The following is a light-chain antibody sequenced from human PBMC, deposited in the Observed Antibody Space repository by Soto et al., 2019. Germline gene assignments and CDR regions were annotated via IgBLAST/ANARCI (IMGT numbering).Light chain of an antibody. J-gene: IGKJ4*01. Sequence: DIVLTQSPDSLAVSLGERATINCNSSQSVLYSSNNPNYLAGYQQKPGQPPKLVIYWAATRESEVPDGFSGSGSGTHFTLTISSLQAEDVAVYYCQQYFNAPLTFGGGTKVEI. CDR3: QQYFNAPLT. CDR2: WAA. CDR1: QSVLYSSNNPNY. V-gene: IGKV4-1*01.